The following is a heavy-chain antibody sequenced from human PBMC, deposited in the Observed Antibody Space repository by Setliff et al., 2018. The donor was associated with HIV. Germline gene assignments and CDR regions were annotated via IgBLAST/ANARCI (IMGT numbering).Heavy chain of an antibody. CDR3: ARPTTGLGGGAAFDI. V-gene: IGHV4-39*01. D-gene: IGHD2-8*01. Sequence: PSETLSLTCAASGGSVDSRDYYWGWFRQPPGKGLEWSGNILYGGTTYYTPSLKSRVSISVNTSRNQFSLRLNSVTAADTAVYYCARPTTGLGGGAAFDIWGQGTMVTVSS. J-gene: IGHJ3*02. CDR1: GGSVDSRDYY. CDR2: ILYGGTT.